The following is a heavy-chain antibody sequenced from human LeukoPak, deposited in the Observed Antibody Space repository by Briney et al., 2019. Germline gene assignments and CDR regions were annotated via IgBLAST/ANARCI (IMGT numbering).Heavy chain of an antibody. V-gene: IGHV3-66*01. CDR3: ARKHYYDSSGFFPPMDY. D-gene: IGHD3-22*01. Sequence: GGSLRLSCAASGFTVSSNSMSWVRQAPGKGLEWVSVIYSGGSTFYADSVKGRFTISRDNSKNTLYLQMNSLRAEDTAVYYCARKHYYDSSGFFPPMDYWGQGTLVTVSS. CDR1: GFTVSSNS. J-gene: IGHJ4*02. CDR2: IYSGGST.